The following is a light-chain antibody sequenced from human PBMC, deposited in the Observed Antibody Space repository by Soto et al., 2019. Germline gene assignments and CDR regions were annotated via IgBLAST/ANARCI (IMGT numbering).Light chain of an antibody. V-gene: IGKV1-5*03. Sequence: DIQMTQSPSTLSVSVGDRVTITFLASQTISSWLAWYQQKPGKAPKLLIYKASTLKSGVPSRFSGSGSGTEFTLTISSLQSEDFAVYYCQQYNNWPPRATFGQGTKVDIK. CDR1: QTISSW. CDR2: KAS. J-gene: IGKJ1*01. CDR3: QQYNNWPPRAT.